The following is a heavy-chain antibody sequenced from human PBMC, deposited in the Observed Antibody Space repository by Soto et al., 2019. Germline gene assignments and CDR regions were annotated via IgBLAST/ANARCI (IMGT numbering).Heavy chain of an antibody. CDR2: ISSSSSYI. Sequence: SMHWIIKAPGKGLEWVSSISSSSSYIYYADSVKGRFTISRDNAKNSLYLQMNSLRAEDTAVYYCARDDYSNYYYSGMDVWVHGTTVTVSS. CDR3: ARDDYSNYYYSGMDV. V-gene: IGHV3-21*01. CDR1: S. J-gene: IGHJ6*02. D-gene: IGHD4-4*01.